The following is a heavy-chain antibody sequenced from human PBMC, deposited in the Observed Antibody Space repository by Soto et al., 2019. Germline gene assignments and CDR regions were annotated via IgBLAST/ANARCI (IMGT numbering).Heavy chain of an antibody. CDR1: GFTFDDYA. D-gene: IGHD3-10*01. Sequence: GGSLRLSCAASGFTFDDYAMHWVRQAPGKGLEWVSGISWNSGSIGYADSVKGRFTISRDNAKNSLYLQMNSLRAEDTALYYCAKDNDRFGEPNDDAFDIWGQGTMVTVSS. CDR3: AKDNDRFGEPNDDAFDI. V-gene: IGHV3-9*01. CDR2: ISWNSGSI. J-gene: IGHJ3*02.